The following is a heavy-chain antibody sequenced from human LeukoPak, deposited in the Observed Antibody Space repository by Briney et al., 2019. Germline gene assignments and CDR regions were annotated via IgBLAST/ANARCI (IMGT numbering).Heavy chain of an antibody. CDR3: ARIRYSGSYFDY. D-gene: IGHD1-26*01. V-gene: IGHV2-70*11. Sequence: SGPTLVNPTQTLTLTCTFSGFSLSTSGMCVTWIRQPPGKALEWLARIDWDDDKYSSTSLKTRLTISKDTSKNQVVLIMTNMDPVDTATYYCARIRYSGSYFDYWGQGTLVTVSS. CDR2: IDWDDDK. CDR1: GFSLSTSGMC. J-gene: IGHJ4*02.